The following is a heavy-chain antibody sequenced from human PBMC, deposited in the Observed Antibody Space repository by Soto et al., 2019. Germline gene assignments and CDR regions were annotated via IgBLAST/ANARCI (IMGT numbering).Heavy chain of an antibody. J-gene: IGHJ6*02. CDR1: GFVFSDYG. CDR3: AKEGPGGRRHFYYGMDV. V-gene: IGHV3-30*18. CDR2: ITNDGNNE. D-gene: IGHD2-15*01. Sequence: KLVESGGGVVQPERSLRLSCAASGFVFSDYGMHWVRQAPGKGLEWVALITNDGNNEFYRESVKGRFSISRGRSTNTVDLLMNSLRPEDTGVYYCAKEGPGGRRHFYYGMDVWGQGTTVTVSS.